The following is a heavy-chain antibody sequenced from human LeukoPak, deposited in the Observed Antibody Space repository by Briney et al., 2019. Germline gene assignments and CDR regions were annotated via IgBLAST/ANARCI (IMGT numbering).Heavy chain of an antibody. CDR3: ARDIAAAGTGDY. CDR2: MNPNTGGT. D-gene: IGHD6-13*01. Sequence: GASVKVSCKASGYTFTGYYMHWVRQAPGQGLEWMGWMNPNTGGTNYAQNFQGRVTMTRDTSISTAYMELSRLRSDDTAVYYCARDIAAAGTGDYWGQGTLVTVSS. J-gene: IGHJ4*02. CDR1: GYTFTGYY. V-gene: IGHV1-2*02.